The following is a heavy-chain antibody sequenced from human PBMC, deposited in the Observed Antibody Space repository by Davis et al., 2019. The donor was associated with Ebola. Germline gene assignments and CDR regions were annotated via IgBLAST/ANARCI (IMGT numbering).Heavy chain of an antibody. CDR3: ARDPPYDQGYDY. J-gene: IGHJ4*02. V-gene: IGHV6-1*01. D-gene: IGHD3-22*01. Sequence: MPSETLTLTCAISGDSVSSNSAAWNWLRQSPARGLEWLGRTYYSSKWFVDYAVSVKSRITINPDTSKNQFSLQLITVTPEDTAVYYCARDPPYDQGYDYWGQGTLVTVSS. CDR1: GDSVSSNSAA. CDR2: TYYSSKWFV.